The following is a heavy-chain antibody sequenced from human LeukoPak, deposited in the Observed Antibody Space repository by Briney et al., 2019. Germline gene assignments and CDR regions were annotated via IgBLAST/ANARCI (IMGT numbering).Heavy chain of an antibody. D-gene: IGHD6-19*01. V-gene: IGHV3-30*02. J-gene: IGHJ4*02. CDR2: IHYDGSNK. CDR1: GFTFSIYG. CDR3: AKGGSSSWDYFDY. Sequence: GGSLRLSCAASGFTFSIYGMHWVRQAPGKGLEWVSFIHYDGSNKYYADSVKGRFTISRDSSKNTLYLQMNSLRAEDTAVYYCAKGGSSSWDYFDYWGQGTLVTVSS.